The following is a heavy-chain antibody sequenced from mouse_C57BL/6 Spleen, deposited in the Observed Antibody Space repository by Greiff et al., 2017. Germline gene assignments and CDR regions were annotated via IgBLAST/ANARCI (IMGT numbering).Heavy chain of an antibody. Sequence: ESGPGLVKPSQSLSLTCSVTGYSITSGYYWNWIRQFPGNKLEWMGYISYDGSNNYNPSLKNRISITRDTSKNQFFLKLNSVTTEDTATYYCAREGVPYWYFDVWGTGTTVTVSS. CDR1: GYSITSGYY. CDR2: ISYDGSN. V-gene: IGHV3-6*01. CDR3: AREGVPYWYFDV. J-gene: IGHJ1*03.